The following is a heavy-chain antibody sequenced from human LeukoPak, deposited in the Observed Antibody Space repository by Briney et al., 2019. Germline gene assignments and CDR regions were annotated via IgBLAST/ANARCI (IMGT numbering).Heavy chain of an antibody. J-gene: IGHJ6*02. CDR3: ARGYCSSTSCSYYGMDV. V-gene: IGHV4-34*01. Sequence: PSETLSLTCAVYGGSFSGYYWSWIRRPPGKGLEWIGEINHSGSTNYNPSLKSRVTISVDTSKNQFSLKLSSVTAADTAVYYCARGYCSSTSCSYYGMDVWGQGTTVTVSS. D-gene: IGHD2-2*01. CDR2: INHSGST. CDR1: GGSFSGYY.